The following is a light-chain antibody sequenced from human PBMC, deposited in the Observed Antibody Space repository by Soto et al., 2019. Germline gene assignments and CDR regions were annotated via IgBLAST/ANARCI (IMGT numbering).Light chain of an antibody. CDR3: SSYTSSSTVV. V-gene: IGLV2-14*01. CDR1: SSDVGGYNH. J-gene: IGLJ2*01. CDR2: DVS. Sequence: ALTQPASVSGSPGQSITISCTGTSSDVGGYNHVSWHQQHPGKAPKGLIYDVSNRPSGVSNRFSGSKSGNTASLTISGLQTEDEADYYCSSYTSSSTVVFGGGTKLTVL.